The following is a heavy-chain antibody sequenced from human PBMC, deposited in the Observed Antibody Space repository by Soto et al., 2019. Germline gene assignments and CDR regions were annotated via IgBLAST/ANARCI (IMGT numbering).Heavy chain of an antibody. D-gene: IGHD3-22*01. V-gene: IGHV1-46*01. CDR2: INPSGGST. CDR1: GYTFTSYY. J-gene: IGHJ4*02. CDR3: ARDAASYYYDSSGGGYYFDY. Sequence: ASVKFSCKASGYTFTSYYMHWVRQAPGQWLEWMGIINPSGGSTSYAQKFQGRVTMTRDTSTSTVYMELSSLRSEDTAVYYCARDAASYYYDSSGGGYYFDYWGQGTLVTVSS.